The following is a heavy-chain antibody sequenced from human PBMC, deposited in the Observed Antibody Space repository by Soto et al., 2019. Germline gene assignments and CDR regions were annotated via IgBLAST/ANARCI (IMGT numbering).Heavy chain of an antibody. CDR1: GGSISRYY. CDR2: IYYSGST. J-gene: IGHJ4*02. V-gene: IGHV4-59*01. CDR3: ARSDGRY. Sequence: SETLSLTGTVSGGSISRYYWSWIRQPPGKGLEWIGYIYYSGSTNYNPSLKSRVTISVDTSKNQFSLKLSSVTAADTAVYYCARSDGRYWGQGTLVTVSS.